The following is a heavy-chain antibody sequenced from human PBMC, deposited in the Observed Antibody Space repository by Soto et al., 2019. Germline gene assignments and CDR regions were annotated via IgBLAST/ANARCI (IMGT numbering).Heavy chain of an antibody. D-gene: IGHD6-19*01. V-gene: IGHV3-48*02. J-gene: IGHJ4*02. Sequence: EVQLVESGGGLVQPGGSLRLSCVASGFMFDSYAMNWVRQAPGKGLEWVSNISAGGDRIYYAESLKGRITISRDNARNSLSLQRNILGDEDTAVYYGTKSADSAGWGVDFWGQGTLVTVSS. CDR2: ISAGGDRI. CDR1: GFMFDSYA. CDR3: TKSADSAGWGVDF.